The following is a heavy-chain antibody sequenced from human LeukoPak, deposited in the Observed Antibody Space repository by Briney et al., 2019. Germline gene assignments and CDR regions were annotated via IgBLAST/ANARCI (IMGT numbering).Heavy chain of an antibody. Sequence: ASVTVSCTASGYTFTSYGISWVRQAPGQGLGWMGWISAYNGNTNYAQKLQGRVTMTTDTSTSTAYMELRSLRSDDTAVYYCARGGIAVAGTAFDYWGQGTLVTVSS. J-gene: IGHJ4*02. V-gene: IGHV1-18*01. CDR2: ISAYNGNT. D-gene: IGHD6-19*01. CDR3: ARGGIAVAGTAFDY. CDR1: GYTFTSYG.